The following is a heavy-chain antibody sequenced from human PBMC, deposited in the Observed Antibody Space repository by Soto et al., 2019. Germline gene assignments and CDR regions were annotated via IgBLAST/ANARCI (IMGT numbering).Heavy chain of an antibody. Sequence: SETLSLTCTFSGGSIISGGYYWSWIRQHPGKGLEWIGYIYYSGSTYYNPSLKSRVTISVDTSKNQFSLKLSSVTAADTAVYYCARDRRLVVPAAIHYYGMDVWGQGTTVTVSS. V-gene: IGHV4-31*03. J-gene: IGHJ6*02. D-gene: IGHD2-2*01. CDR1: GGSIISGGYY. CDR2: IYYSGST. CDR3: ARDRRLVVPAAIHYYGMDV.